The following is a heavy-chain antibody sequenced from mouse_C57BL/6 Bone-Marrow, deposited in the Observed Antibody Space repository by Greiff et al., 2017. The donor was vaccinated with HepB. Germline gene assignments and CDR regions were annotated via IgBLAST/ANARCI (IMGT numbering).Heavy chain of an antibody. Sequence: QVQLQQSGPGLVQPSQSLSITCTVSGFSLTSYGVHWVRQSPGKGLEWLGVIWRGGSTDYNAAFMSRLSITKDNSKSQVFFKMNSLQADDTAIYYCAKGYYYGSSLFAYWGQGTLVTVSA. V-gene: IGHV2-5*01. CDR2: IWRGGST. J-gene: IGHJ3*01. CDR3: AKGYYYGSSLFAY. D-gene: IGHD1-1*01. CDR1: GFSLTSYG.